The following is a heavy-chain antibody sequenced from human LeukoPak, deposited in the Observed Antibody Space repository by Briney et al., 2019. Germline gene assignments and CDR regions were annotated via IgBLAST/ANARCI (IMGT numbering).Heavy chain of an antibody. V-gene: IGHV4-59*12. CDR2: LYYSGTT. D-gene: IGHD6-6*01. J-gene: IGHJ2*01. CDR1: GGSISSIY. Sequence: PSETLSFTCTGSGGSISSIYWSWIRQPPGKGLEWSGYLYYSGTTNYNPSLKSRVTISVDTSKNQFSLKLSSVTAADTAVYYCARDHFRYSSSSWYFDLWGRGTLVTVSS. CDR3: ARDHFRYSSSSWYFDL.